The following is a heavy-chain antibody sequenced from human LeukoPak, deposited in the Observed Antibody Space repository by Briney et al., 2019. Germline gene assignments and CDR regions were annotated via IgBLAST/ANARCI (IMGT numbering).Heavy chain of an antibody. V-gene: IGHV4-39*07. CDR2: MHYSGST. J-gene: IGHJ4*02. CDR1: GGSISSSSYY. CDR3: AREMYDSGGYRVSYFDF. D-gene: IGHD3-22*01. Sequence: SETLSLTCTVSGGSISSSSYYWGWIRQPPGKGLEWIASMHYSGSTYYNPSLNNRVTRSIDTSKNQFSMKLSSVTAADTAVYYCAREMYDSGGYRVSYFDFWGQGILVTVSS.